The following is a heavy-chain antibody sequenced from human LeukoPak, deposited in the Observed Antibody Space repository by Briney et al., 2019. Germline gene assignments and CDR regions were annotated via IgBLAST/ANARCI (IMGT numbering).Heavy chain of an antibody. V-gene: IGHV1-69*13. J-gene: IGHJ4*02. CDR3: ARGEDWLSPPDY. CDR2: IIPIFGTA. Sequence: SVKVSCKASGGTFSSYAISWVRQAPGQGLEWMGGIIPIFGTANYAQKFQGRVTITADESTSTAYMELSSLRSEDTAVYYCARGEDWLSPPDYWGQGTLVTVSS. CDR1: GGTFSSYA. D-gene: IGHD3/OR15-3a*01.